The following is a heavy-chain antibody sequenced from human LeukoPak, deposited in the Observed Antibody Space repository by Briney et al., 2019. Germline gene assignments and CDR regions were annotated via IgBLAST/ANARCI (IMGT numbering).Heavy chain of an antibody. J-gene: IGHJ4*02. CDR2: ISSDGSST. D-gene: IGHD1-26*01. Sequence: GGSLRLPCAPSGFTFSNYWMHWVRQAPGKGLVWVSRISSDGSSTNYADSVKGRFTISRDNAKNTLYLQMNSLRAEDTAVYYCAKGGIVGTTQPYFDYWGQGTLVTVSS. CDR3: AKGGIVGTTQPYFDY. CDR1: GFTFSNYW. V-gene: IGHV3-74*01.